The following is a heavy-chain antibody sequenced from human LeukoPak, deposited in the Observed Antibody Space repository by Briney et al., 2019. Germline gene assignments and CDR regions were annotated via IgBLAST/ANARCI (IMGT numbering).Heavy chain of an antibody. CDR2: IYYSGST. D-gene: IGHD3-16*01. Sequence: SETLSLTCTVSGGSISSSSYYWGWIRQPPGKGREWIGSIYYSGSTYYNPSLKSRVTISVDTSKNQFSLKLSSVTAADTAVYYCARDLGARSFDYWGQGTLVTVSS. J-gene: IGHJ4*02. CDR1: GGSISSSSYY. CDR3: ARDLGARSFDY. V-gene: IGHV4-39*07.